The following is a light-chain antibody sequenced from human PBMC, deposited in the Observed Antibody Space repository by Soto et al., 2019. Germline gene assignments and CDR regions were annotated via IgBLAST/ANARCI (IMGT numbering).Light chain of an antibody. J-gene: IGKJ5*01. V-gene: IGKV3-20*01. CDR3: QQYGSSLIT. Sequence: EIVLTQSPGTLSLSPGARASLSCRASQSVSSGYVAWYQQKPGQAPRLLIYGASSRATGIPDRFRASASGTDFTLTISRLEPEDFAVYYRQQYGSSLITFGQGTRLEIK. CDR1: QSVSSGY. CDR2: GAS.